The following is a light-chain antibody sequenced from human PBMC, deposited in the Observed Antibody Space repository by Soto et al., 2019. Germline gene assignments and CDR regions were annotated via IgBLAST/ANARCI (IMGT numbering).Light chain of an antibody. Sequence: DIQMTQSPSSLSASVGDRVTITCRASQAISNSLAWYQQKPGKVPKVLIYAASTLQSGVPSRFSGSGSGTDFALTITSLQPGDVAAYFCHKYHRAPFACGPGPILDIE. V-gene: IGKV1-27*01. CDR3: HKYHRAPFA. CDR1: QAISNS. J-gene: IGKJ3*01. CDR2: AAS.